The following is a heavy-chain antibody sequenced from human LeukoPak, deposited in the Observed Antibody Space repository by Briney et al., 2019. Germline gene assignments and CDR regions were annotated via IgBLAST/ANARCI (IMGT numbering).Heavy chain of an antibody. Sequence: GASVKACCKAFRHTFTGYYMLPGPQAPGHRREWMGWINPNSGGTNYAQKFQGRVTMTRDTSISTAYMELSRLRSDDTAVYYCARDLMHLVDYWGQGTLVTVSS. J-gene: IGHJ4*02. CDR1: RHTFTGYY. CDR3: ARDLMHLVDY. V-gene: IGHV1-2*02. CDR2: INPNSGGT. D-gene: IGHD3-16*01.